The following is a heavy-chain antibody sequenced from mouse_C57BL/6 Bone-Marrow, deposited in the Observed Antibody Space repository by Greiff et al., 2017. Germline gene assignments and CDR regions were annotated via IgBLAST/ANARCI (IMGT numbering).Heavy chain of an antibody. CDR3: ARGMDYRFAY. Sequence: QVQLQQSGAELVRPGASVKLSCKASGYTFTDYYINWVKQRPGQGLEWIARIYPGSGNTYYNEKFKGKATLTAEKSSSTAYMQLSSLTSEDSAVYFCARGMDYRFAYWGQGTLVTVSA. V-gene: IGHV1-76*01. CDR1: GYTFTDYY. D-gene: IGHD2-4*01. J-gene: IGHJ3*01. CDR2: IYPGSGNT.